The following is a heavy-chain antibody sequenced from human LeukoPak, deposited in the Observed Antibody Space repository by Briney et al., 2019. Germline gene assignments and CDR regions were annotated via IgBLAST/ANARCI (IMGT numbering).Heavy chain of an antibody. CDR3: ARGETAVAGTGSFGY. CDR2: ISAYNGNT. D-gene: IGHD6-19*01. J-gene: IGHJ4*02. Sequence: ASVKVSCKASGYTFTSYGISWVRQAPGQGLEWMGWISAYNGNTNYAQKLQARVTMTTDTSTSTVYMELRSLRSDDTAVYYCARGETAVAGTGSFGYWGQGTLVTVSS. CDR1: GYTFTSYG. V-gene: IGHV1-18*04.